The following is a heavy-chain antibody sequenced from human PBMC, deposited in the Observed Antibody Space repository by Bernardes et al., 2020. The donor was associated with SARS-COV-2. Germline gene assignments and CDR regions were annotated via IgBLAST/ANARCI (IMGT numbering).Heavy chain of an antibody. V-gene: IGHV4-59*01. CDR1: GGSISSYY. CDR2: IYYSGST. J-gene: IGHJ4*02. Sequence: SETLSLTCTVSGGSISSYYGSWIRQPPGKGLEWIGYIYYSGSTNYNPPPKSRVTISLDTSKNQLSVKLSSVTAADTAVYYCARQRGIAVATDYWGQGTLVTVSS. D-gene: IGHD6-19*01. CDR3: ARQRGIAVATDY.